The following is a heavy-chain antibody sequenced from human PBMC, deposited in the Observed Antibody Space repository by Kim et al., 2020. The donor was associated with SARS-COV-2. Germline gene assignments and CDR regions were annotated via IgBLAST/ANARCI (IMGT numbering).Heavy chain of an antibody. CDR3: ARDRSGYGLLDY. D-gene: IGHD5-12*01. CDR1: GVSINSGAYY. CDR2: IYYSGTT. V-gene: IGHV4-31*03. J-gene: IGHJ4*02. Sequence: SETLSLTCNVSGVSINSGAYYWSWIRQYPGKGLEWIGYIYYSGTTYYNPSLESRTSMSIDTSKDQFSLDLTSVTAADTAVYYCARDRSGYGLLDYWGQG.